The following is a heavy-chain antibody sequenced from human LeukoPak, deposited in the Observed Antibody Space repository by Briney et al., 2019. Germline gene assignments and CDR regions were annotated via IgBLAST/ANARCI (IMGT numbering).Heavy chain of an antibody. CDR3: ARVWGDSSGYYLGY. CDR1: GGSISSYY. D-gene: IGHD3-22*01. J-gene: IGHJ4*02. Sequence: SETLSLTCTVSGGSISSYYWSWIRQPPGKGLEWIGYIYYSGSTNYNPSLKSRVTISVDTSKNQFSLKLSSVTAADTAVYYCARVWGDSSGYYLGYWGQGTLVTVSS. V-gene: IGHV4-59*01. CDR2: IYYSGST.